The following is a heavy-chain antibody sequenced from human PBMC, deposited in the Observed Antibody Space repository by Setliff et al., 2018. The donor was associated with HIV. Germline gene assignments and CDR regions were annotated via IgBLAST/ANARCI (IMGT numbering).Heavy chain of an antibody. CDR3: ARGGKWDSSGSSAFDI. CDR2: LATDESVT. Sequence: GGSLRLSCAVSGLTLRNHVMHWVRQAPGKGLEWVAVLATDESVTNYADSVRGRFTISRDDSKNTLFLQMNSLRVDDTAVYYCARGGKWDSSGSSAFDIWGQGRMVTVSS. V-gene: IGHV3-30*03. J-gene: IGHJ3*02. D-gene: IGHD3-22*01. CDR1: GLTLRNHV.